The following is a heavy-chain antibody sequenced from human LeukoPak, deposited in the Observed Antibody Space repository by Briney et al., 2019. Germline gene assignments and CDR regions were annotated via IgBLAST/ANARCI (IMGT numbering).Heavy chain of an antibody. CDR3: ARLSRLTDSHYPSPTFYFDF. CDR1: GVSLNPYY. V-gene: IGHV4-59*01. CDR2: IYYSGVT. Sequence: PAETLSLTCTVSGVSLNPYYWSWLRQPPGKGLEGVGYIYYSGVTNYNPPLKRRVPISLDMYDNQFSLRLLSVPAADAAVYYCARLSRLTDSHYPSPTFYFDFWGQGTLVPVSS. D-gene: IGHD3-10*01. J-gene: IGHJ4*02.